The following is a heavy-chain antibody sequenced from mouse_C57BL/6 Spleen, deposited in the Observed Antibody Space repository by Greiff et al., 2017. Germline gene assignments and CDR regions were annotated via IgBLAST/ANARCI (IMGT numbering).Heavy chain of an antibody. CDR1: GYSITSGYY. CDR3: ARDPHRLQNYYAMDY. CDR2: ISYDGSN. V-gene: IGHV3-6*01. Sequence: DVQLVESGPGLVKPSQSLSLTCSVTGYSITSGYYWNWIRQFPGNKLEWMGYISYDGSNNYNPSLKNRISITRDTSKNQFFLKLNSVTTEDTATYYCARDPHRLQNYYAMDYWGQGTSVTVSS. J-gene: IGHJ4*01.